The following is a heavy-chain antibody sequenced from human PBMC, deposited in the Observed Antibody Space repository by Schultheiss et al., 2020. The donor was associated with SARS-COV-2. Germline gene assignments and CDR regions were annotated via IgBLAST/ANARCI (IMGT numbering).Heavy chain of an antibody. V-gene: IGHV3-30*07. CDR2: VSYDGTNK. CDR1: GFTFSSYA. D-gene: IGHD3-3*01. J-gene: IGHJ6*02. CDR3: ARGNHYDFWSGQFYGMDV. Sequence: GGSLRLSCAASGFTFSSYAMHWVRQAPGKGLEWVAVVSYDGTNKYYADSVKGRFTISRDNSKNTLYLQMNSLRAEDTAVYYCARGNHYDFWSGQFYGMDVWGQGTTVTVSS.